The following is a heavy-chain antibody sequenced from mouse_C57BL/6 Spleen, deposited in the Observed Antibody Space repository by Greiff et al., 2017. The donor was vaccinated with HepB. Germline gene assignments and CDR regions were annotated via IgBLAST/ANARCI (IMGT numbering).Heavy chain of an antibody. CDR2: ISDGGSYT. D-gene: IGHD1-2*01. CDR1: GFTFSSYA. J-gene: IGHJ4*01. Sequence: EVQRVESGGGLVKPGGSLKLSCAASGFTFSSYAMSWVRQTPEKRLEWVATISDGGSYTYYPDNVKGRFTISIDNAKNNLYLQMSHLKSEDTAMYYCARGGLLRPMDYWGQGTSVTVSS. CDR3: ARGGLLRPMDY. V-gene: IGHV5-4*01.